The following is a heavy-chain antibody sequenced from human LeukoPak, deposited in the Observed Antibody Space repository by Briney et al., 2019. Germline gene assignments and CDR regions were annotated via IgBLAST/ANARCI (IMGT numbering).Heavy chain of an antibody. J-gene: IGHJ4*02. CDR2: ISSSSSYI. V-gene: IGHV3-21*01. Sequence: GGSLRLSCADSGFTFSSYSMNWVRQAPGKGLEWVSSISSSSSYIYYADSVKGRFTISRDNAKNSLYLQMNSLRAEDTAVYYCARGGLHYDILTGYYNWGQGTLVTVSS. D-gene: IGHD3-9*01. CDR1: GFTFSSYS. CDR3: ARGGLHYDILTGYYN.